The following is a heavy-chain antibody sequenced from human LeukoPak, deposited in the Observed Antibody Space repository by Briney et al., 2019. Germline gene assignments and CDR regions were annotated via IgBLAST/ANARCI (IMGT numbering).Heavy chain of an antibody. Sequence: ASVKVSCKSSGYTFTNYAMHWVRQAPGQRLEWMGWINCDNGDTKYSQEFQGRVTFTRDTSASTVYMELSSLRSEDMAVYFCARALSTNLDYWGQGTLVTVSS. V-gene: IGHV1-3*03. CDR2: INCDNGDT. CDR1: GYTFTNYA. CDR3: ARALSTNLDY. D-gene: IGHD5/OR15-5a*01. J-gene: IGHJ4*02.